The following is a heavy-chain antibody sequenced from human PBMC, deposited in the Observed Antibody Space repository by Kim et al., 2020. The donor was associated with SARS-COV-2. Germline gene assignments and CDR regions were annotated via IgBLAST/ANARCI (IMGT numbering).Heavy chain of an antibody. CDR3: ARDRPGITMISWFDP. D-gene: IGHD3-22*01. V-gene: IGHV3-21*01. Sequence: DSVKGRFTISGDNAKNPLYLQRNGLRAEDTAVYYCARDRPGITMISWFDPWGQGTLVTVSS. J-gene: IGHJ5*02.